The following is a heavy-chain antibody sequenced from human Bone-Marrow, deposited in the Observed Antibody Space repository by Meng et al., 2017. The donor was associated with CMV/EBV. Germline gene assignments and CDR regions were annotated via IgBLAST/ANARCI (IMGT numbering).Heavy chain of an antibody. CDR1: GYRFTSYW. CDR3: ARRGSSWYGVDH. Sequence: GESLKISCKASGYRFTSYWIGWVRQMPGTGLEWMAIFYPGDSDTRYSPSFQGQITISADKSVSTAYLQWSSLKASDSGIYYCARRGSSWYGVDHWGQGTLVAASS. D-gene: IGHD6-13*01. J-gene: IGHJ4*02. V-gene: IGHV5-51*01. CDR2: FYPGDSDT.